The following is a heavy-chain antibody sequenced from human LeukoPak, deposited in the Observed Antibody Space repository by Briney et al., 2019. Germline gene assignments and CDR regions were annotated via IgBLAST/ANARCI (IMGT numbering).Heavy chain of an antibody. V-gene: IGHV3-30*18. J-gene: IGHJ4*02. CDR1: GFTFSSYG. CDR2: ISYHGSNK. Sequence: GGSLRLSCAASGFTFSSYGMHWVRQAPGKGLEWVALISYHGSNKYYGDSVKGRFTISRDNSKDTVYLQMNSLRTEDTAVYYCAKDQVSIAASGIDYWGQGTLVTVSS. D-gene: IGHD6-13*01. CDR3: AKDQVSIAASGIDY.